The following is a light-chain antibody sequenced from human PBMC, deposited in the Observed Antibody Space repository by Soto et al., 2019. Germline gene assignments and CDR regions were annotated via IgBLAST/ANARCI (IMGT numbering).Light chain of an antibody. J-gene: IGKJ4*01. Sequence: DIQMTQSPSTLSASVGDRVTITCRASQSISTWLAWYQQKPGKAPKLLIYKASSLEGGVPSRFSGSGSGTEFNITISSLQPDVFATYYCHKYNTSPLTFGGGPKVDIK. CDR3: HKYNTSPLT. CDR1: QSISTW. CDR2: KAS. V-gene: IGKV1-5*03.